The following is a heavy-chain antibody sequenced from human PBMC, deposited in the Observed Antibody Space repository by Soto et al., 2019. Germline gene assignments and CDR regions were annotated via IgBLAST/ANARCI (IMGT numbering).Heavy chain of an antibody. CDR3: ARDPLWGTDMVLWYFDL. Sequence: GGSLRLSCAASGFTFSSYAMHWVRQAPGKGLEWVAVISYDGSNKYYADSVKGRFTISRDNSKNTLYLQMNSLRAEDTAVYYCARDPLWGTDMVLWYFDLWGRGTLVTVS. V-gene: IGHV3-30-3*01. D-gene: IGHD5-18*01. J-gene: IGHJ2*01. CDR2: ISYDGSNK. CDR1: GFTFSSYA.